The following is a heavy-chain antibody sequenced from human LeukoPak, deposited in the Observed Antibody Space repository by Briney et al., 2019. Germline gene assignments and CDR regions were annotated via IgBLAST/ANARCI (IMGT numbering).Heavy chain of an antibody. J-gene: IGHJ5*02. D-gene: IGHD4-17*01. V-gene: IGHV3-21*01. CDR1: GFTFSCYS. CDR2: ISSSSSYI. CDR3: ARGGSDYGDYGYNWFDP. Sequence: PGGSLRLSCAASGFTFSCYSMNWVRQAPGKGLEWVSSISSSSSYIHYADSVKGRFTISRDNAKNSLYLQMNSLRAEDTAVYYCARGGSDYGDYGYNWFDPWGQGTLVTVSS.